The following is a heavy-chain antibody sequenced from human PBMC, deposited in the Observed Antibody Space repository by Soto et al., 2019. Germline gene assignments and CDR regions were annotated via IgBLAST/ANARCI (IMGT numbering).Heavy chain of an antibody. Sequence: GASVKVSCKASGYTFTSYYMHWVRQAPGQGLEWMGIINPSGGSTSYAQKFQGRVTMTRDTSTSTVYMELSSLRSEDTAVYYCASGYCSSTSCYPDRRYYYYYMDVWGKGTTVTVSS. CDR1: GYTFTSYY. J-gene: IGHJ6*03. CDR3: ASGYCSSTSCYPDRRYYYYYMDV. D-gene: IGHD2-2*01. CDR2: INPSGGST. V-gene: IGHV1-46*03.